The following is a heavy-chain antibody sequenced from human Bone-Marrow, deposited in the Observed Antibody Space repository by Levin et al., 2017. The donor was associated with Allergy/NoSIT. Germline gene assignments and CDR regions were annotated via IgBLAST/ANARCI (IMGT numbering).Heavy chain of an antibody. CDR3: AHRQTWFDP. Sequence: SGPTLVKPTQTLTLTCTFSGFSLSTTGVGVGWIRQPPGKALEWLALIYWNDDKRYSPSLKNRLAITKDTSKNQVVLTMTNMDPVDTATYFCAHRQTWFDPWGQGTRVTVSS. J-gene: IGHJ5*02. V-gene: IGHV2-5*01. CDR2: IYWNDDK. CDR1: GFSLSTTGVG.